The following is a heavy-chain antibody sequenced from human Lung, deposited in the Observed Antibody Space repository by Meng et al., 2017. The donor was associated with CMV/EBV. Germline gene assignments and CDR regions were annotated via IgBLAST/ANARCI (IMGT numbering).Heavy chain of an antibody. CDR1: GGYIHNYY. CDR3: ARAGHFFDYGDF. Sequence: QVQLQESGPGLVKPSETLSVTCTVSGGYIHNYYWGWIRQPPGKGLEWIGQIYSNGNTNYNPSLGSRVTISVDTSKSQFSLHLRSVTTEDTAMYFCARAGHFFDYGDFWGPGILVTVSS. J-gene: IGHJ4*02. D-gene: IGHD3-16*01. CDR2: IYSNGNT. V-gene: IGHV4-59*01.